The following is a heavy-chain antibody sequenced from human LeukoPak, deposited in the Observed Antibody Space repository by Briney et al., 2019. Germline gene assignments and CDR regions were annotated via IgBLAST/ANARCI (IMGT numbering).Heavy chain of an antibody. D-gene: IGHD3-9*01. V-gene: IGHV4-38-2*02. CDR1: GYSISSGYY. CDR3: ARDDPPYDILTGYYPN. Sequence: PSETLSLTCTVSGYSISSGYYWGWIRQPPGQGLEWIGSIYHSGSTYYNPSLKSRVTISVDTSKNQFSLKLSSVTAADTAVYYCARDDPPYDILTGYYPNWGQGTLVTVSS. CDR2: IYHSGST. J-gene: IGHJ4*02.